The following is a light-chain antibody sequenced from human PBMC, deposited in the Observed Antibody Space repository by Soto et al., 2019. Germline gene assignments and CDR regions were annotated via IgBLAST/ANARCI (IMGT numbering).Light chain of an antibody. J-gene: IGKJ1*01. CDR2: MGF. CDR3: IQALQTPRT. CDR1: QSLLHKNGNNY. V-gene: IGKV2-28*01. Sequence: DIVMTQSPLSLPVTPGEAASISCRSSQSLLHKNGNNYFNWYLQKPGQSPQLLIYMGFKRASGVPDRFSGSGSGTYFTLKISRVEAEDAGVYYCIQALQTPRTVGQGTKVDSK.